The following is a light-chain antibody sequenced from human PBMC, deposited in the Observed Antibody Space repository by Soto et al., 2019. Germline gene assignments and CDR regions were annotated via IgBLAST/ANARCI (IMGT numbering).Light chain of an antibody. CDR3: SSYTSSNTWV. V-gene: IGLV2-14*03. Sequence: QSVLTQPASVSGSPGQSITISCTGTSSDVGGYKYVSWYQQHPGKAPKLIIYDVNNRPSGVSNRFSGSKSGNTASLTISGLQSEDEADYYCSSYTSSNTWVFGGGTKLTVL. CDR2: DVN. J-gene: IGLJ3*02. CDR1: SSDVGGYKY.